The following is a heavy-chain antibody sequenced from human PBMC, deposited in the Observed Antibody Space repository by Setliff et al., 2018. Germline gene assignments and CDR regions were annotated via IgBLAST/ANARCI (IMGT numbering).Heavy chain of an antibody. CDR3: ARVTNWGLDLRFDP. J-gene: IGHJ5*02. CDR2: IYYSGST. CDR1: GDSISSYY. V-gene: IGHV4-59*01. Sequence: PSETLSLTCTVSGDSISSYYWSWIRQPPGKGLEWIGYIYYSGSTNYNPSLKSRVTMSVATFENHFSLKLNSLTAADTAVYYCARVTNWGLDLRFDPWGQGILVTVFS. D-gene: IGHD7-27*01.